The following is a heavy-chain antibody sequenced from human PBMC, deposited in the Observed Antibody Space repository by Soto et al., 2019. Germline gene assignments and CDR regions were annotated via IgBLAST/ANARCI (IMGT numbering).Heavy chain of an antibody. V-gene: IGHV1-69*01. D-gene: IGHD3-3*01. J-gene: IGHJ6*03. CDR2: IIPIFRTA. CDR3: ASEARFPSAAGYYFYMEF. CDR1: GGDFSTYA. Sequence: SVQVSCTASGGDFSTYAISWVRQAPGQEPEWMGGIIPIFRTATYAQKFQGRVTITADDSTRTAYMELSGLTSEDTADYYCASEARFPSAAGYYFYMEFWGQRTTGTVSS.